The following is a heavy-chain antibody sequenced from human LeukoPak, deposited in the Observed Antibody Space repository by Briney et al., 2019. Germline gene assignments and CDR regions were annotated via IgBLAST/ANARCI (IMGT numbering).Heavy chain of an antibody. Sequence: SCKASGGTFSSYAMHWVRQAPGKGLEWVAVISYDGSNKYYADSVKGRFTISRDNSKNTLYLQMNSLRAEDTAVYYCARDHKAVAGTRGYFDYWGQGTLVTVSS. D-gene: IGHD6-19*01. J-gene: IGHJ4*02. CDR3: ARDHKAVAGTRGYFDY. CDR1: GGTFSSYA. CDR2: ISYDGSNK. V-gene: IGHV3-30-3*01.